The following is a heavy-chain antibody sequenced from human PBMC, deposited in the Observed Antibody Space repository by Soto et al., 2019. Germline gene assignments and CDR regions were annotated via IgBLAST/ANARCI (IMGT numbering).Heavy chain of an antibody. Sequence: SETLSLTCSVSGGSVSGTSFYWSWIRQPPGKRLEWIGYIYSSGTTNYNPSLKSRVSISVDTSKNQFSLKLSSVTAADTAVYYCARVKRGDHFDYWGQGTLVTVSS. V-gene: IGHV4-61*01. CDR3: ARVKRGDHFDY. CDR1: GGSVSGTSFY. J-gene: IGHJ4*02. CDR2: IYSSGTT.